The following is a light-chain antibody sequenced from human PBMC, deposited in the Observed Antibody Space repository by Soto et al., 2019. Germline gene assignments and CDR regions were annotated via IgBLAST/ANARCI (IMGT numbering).Light chain of an antibody. CDR1: QSVRGNY. CDR2: GAS. V-gene: IGKV3-20*01. CDR3: QQYGFSLRT. Sequence: EIVLTQSPGTLSLSPGERASLSCRASQSVRGNYLAWYQQKPGQAPRLLISGASSRASGIPDRFSGSGSGTDFTLTISRLEPDDFAVYYCQQYGFSLRTFGQGSKVEI. J-gene: IGKJ1*01.